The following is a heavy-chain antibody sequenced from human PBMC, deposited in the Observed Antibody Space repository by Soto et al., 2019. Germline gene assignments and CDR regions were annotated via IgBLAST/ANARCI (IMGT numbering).Heavy chain of an antibody. CDR2: IYYSGST. CDR1: GGSISSSSYY. J-gene: IGHJ5*02. Sequence: SETLSLTCTVSGGSISSSSYYWGWIRQPPGKGLEWIGSIYYSGSTYYNPSLKCRVTISVDTSKNQFSLKLSSVTAADTAVYYCARQGKYSSSWYPYWFDPWGQGTLVTVSS. D-gene: IGHD6-13*01. CDR3: ARQGKYSSSWYPYWFDP. V-gene: IGHV4-39*01.